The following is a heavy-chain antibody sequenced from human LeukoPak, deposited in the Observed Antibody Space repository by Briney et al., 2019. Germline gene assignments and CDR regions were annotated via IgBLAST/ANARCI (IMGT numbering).Heavy chain of an antibody. V-gene: IGHV4-59*08. Sequence: SETLSLTCTVSGGSISSYYWSWIRQPPGKGLEWIGYIYHSGSTNYNPSLKSRVTISADTSKNQFSLKLSSVTAADTTVYYFARRASGGYGHYFDYWGQGTLVTVSS. D-gene: IGHD5-12*01. CDR1: GGSISSYY. CDR3: ARRASGGYGHYFDY. J-gene: IGHJ4*02. CDR2: IYHSGST.